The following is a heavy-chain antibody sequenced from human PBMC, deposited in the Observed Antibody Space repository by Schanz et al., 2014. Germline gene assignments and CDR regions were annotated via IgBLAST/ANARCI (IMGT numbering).Heavy chain of an antibody. V-gene: IGHV3-23*04. J-gene: IGHJ4*02. D-gene: IGHD2-2*01. Sequence: EVQLVESGGGLIQPGGSLRLSCAASGLTFSNHAMSWVRQAPGKGLEWVSAISGSGDNTFYADSVRGRFTISRDNSRNTLYLQMNSLRAGDTAVYYCARGRRGDCRRTSCTYYFDYWGQGTLVTVSS. CDR3: ARGRRGDCRRTSCTYYFDY. CDR2: ISGSGDNT. CDR1: GLTFSNHA.